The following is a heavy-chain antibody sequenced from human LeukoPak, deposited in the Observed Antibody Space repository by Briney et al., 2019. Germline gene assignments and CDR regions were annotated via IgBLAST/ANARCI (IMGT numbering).Heavy chain of an antibody. Sequence: GGSLRLSCAASGFTFSSYAMSWVRQAPGKGLEWVSAISGSGGSTYYADSVKGRFTISRGNSKNTLYLQMNSLRAEDTAVYYCANPGLGEAIFGVALLYWGQGTLVTVSS. CDR2: ISGSGGST. CDR3: ANPGLGEAIFGVALLY. J-gene: IGHJ4*02. CDR1: GFTFSSYA. V-gene: IGHV3-23*01. D-gene: IGHD3-3*01.